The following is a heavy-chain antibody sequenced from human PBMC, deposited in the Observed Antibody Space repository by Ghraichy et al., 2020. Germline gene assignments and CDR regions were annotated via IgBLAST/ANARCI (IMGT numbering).Heavy chain of an antibody. CDR2: ISSSSSTI. CDR1: GFTFSSYS. D-gene: IGHD5-24*01. CDR3: ARDHAVEPDYYYYYGMDV. J-gene: IGHJ6*02. Sequence: GGSLRLSCAASGFTFSSYSMNWVRQAPGKGLEWVSYISSSSSTIYYADSVKGRFTISRDNAKNSLYLQMNSLRDEDTAVYYCARDHAVEPDYYYYYGMDVWGQGTTVTVSS. V-gene: IGHV3-48*02.